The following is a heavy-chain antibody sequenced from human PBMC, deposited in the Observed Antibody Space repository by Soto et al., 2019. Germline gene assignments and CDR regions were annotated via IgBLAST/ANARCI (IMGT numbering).Heavy chain of an antibody. CDR1: GGTFSTYS. CDR2: INPFFGAA. V-gene: IGHV1-69*01. CDR3: ARDYGHDCSGGNCYFYF. J-gene: IGHJ4*02. D-gene: IGHD2-15*01. Sequence: QVQLVQSGAEVKKPGSSVKVSCKASGGTFSTYSINWVRQAPGQGLERMGGINPFFGAANYAQKFQGRVTITADESTSTAHMELSSLRSDDTAVYYCARDYGHDCSGGNCYFYFWGQGTLVTVSS.